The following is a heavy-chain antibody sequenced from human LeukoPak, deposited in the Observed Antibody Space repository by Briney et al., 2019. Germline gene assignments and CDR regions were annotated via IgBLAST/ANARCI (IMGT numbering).Heavy chain of an antibody. Sequence: GGSLRLSCAASGFTFGSYSMNWVRQAPGKGLEWVSAISSSSSYIYYADSVKGRFTISRDNAKNSLYLEMNSLRAEDTAVYYCARDRIVVDFDYWGQGTLVTVSS. D-gene: IGHD3-22*01. V-gene: IGHV3-21*01. CDR1: GFTFGSYS. CDR2: ISSSSSYI. J-gene: IGHJ4*02. CDR3: ARDRIVVDFDY.